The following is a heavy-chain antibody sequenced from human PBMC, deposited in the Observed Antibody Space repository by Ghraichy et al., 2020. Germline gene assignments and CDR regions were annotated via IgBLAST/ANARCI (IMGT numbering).Heavy chain of an antibody. CDR3: ARDTGLGRWELLDY. J-gene: IGHJ4*02. CDR1: GGSISSYY. CDR2: IYYSGST. Sequence: SETLSLTCTVSGGSISSYYWSWIRQPPGKGLEWIGYIYYSGSTNYNPSLKSRVTISVDTSKNQFSLKLSSVTAADTAVYYCARDTGLGRWELLDYWGQGTLVTVSS. V-gene: IGHV4-59*01. D-gene: IGHD1-26*01.